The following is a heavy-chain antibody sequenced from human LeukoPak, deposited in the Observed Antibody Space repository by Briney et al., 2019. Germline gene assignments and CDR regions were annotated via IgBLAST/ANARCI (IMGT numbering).Heavy chain of an antibody. J-gene: IGHJ4*02. D-gene: IGHD6-19*01. Sequence: SETLSLTCTVSGGSIDNSHYYWGWIRQPPGEGLEWIASIHYSGSTHYNPSLKSRVNISVDTSKNQFSLKLSSVTAADTAVYYCVRLASGLIDYWGQGTLVTVSS. V-gene: IGHV4-39*01. CDR2: IHYSGST. CDR3: VRLASGLIDY. CDR1: GGSIDNSHYY.